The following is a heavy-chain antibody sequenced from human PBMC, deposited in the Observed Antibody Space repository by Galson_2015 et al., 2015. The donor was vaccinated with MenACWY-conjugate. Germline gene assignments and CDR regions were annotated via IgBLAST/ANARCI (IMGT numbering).Heavy chain of an antibody. Sequence: SLRLSCAASGFTFSSYSMDWVRQAPGKGLEWVSCIAGSGNYIPYADSVKGRFTISRDNAENSLYLQMDSLRVEDTAVYYCVRTAGSVPPWGQGTLVTVSS. D-gene: IGHD6-13*01. V-gene: IGHV3-21*06. CDR2: IAGSGNYI. CDR3: VRTAGSVPP. J-gene: IGHJ5*02. CDR1: GFTFSSYS.